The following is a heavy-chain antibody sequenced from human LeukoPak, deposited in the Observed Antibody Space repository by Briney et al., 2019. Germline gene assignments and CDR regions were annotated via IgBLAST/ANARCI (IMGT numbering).Heavy chain of an antibody. CDR1: GGSFSGYY. D-gene: IGHD2-2*01. CDR3: VRHYCSSTRCYSFSD. Sequence: SPSETLSLTCAVYGGSFSGYYWSWIRQSPGKGLEWIGYIFSSGSTNYSPSLKSRVTISVDTSKNQFSLKLSSVTAADTAIYYCVRHYCSSTRCYSFSDWGQGTLVTVSS. J-gene: IGHJ4*02. CDR2: IFSSGST. V-gene: IGHV4-59*08.